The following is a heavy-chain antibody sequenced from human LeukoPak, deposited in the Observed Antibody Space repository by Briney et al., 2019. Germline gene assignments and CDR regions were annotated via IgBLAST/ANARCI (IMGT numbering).Heavy chain of an antibody. D-gene: IGHD1-26*01. CDR3: ARRGATRVAFDI. V-gene: IGHV3-74*01. J-gene: IGHJ3*02. CDR1: GFTFSSCW. CDR2: INSDGSTT. Sequence: GGSLRLSCAASGFTFSSCWMHWVRQAPGKGLVWVSRINSDGSTTSYADSVKGRFTISRDNAKNTLYLQMNSLRAEDTAVYYCARRGATRVAFDIWGQGTMVTVSS.